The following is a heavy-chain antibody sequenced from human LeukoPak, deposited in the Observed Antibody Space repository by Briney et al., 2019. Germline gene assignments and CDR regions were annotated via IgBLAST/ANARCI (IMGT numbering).Heavy chain of an antibody. J-gene: IGHJ4*02. CDR2: ISSNGGST. CDR1: RFIFSSYA. V-gene: IGHV3-64D*09. Sequence: GGSLRLSCAASRFIFSSYAMHWVRQAPGKGLEYVSAISSNGGSTYYADSVKGRFTISRDNSKNTLYLQMSSLRAEDTAVYYCVKDRNYYDSSGYQYYFDYWGQGTLVTVSS. D-gene: IGHD3-22*01. CDR3: VKDRNYYDSSGYQYYFDY.